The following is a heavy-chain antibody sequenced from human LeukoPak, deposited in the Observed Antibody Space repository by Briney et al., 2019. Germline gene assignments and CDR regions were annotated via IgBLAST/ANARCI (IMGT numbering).Heavy chain of an antibody. CDR2: ISSSSSYI. CDR3: ARDRTTNKNDY. Sequence: GGSLRLSCAASGFTFSSYAMHWVRQAPGKGLEWVSSISSSSSYIYYADSVKGRFTISRDNAKNSLYLQMNSLRAEDTAVYYCARDRTTNKNDYWGQGTLVTVSS. D-gene: IGHD1-14*01. V-gene: IGHV3-21*01. CDR1: GFTFSSYA. J-gene: IGHJ4*02.